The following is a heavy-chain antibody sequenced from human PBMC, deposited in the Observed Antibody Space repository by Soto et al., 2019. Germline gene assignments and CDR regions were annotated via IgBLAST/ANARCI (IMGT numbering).Heavy chain of an antibody. CDR2: IIPIFGTA. D-gene: IGHD3-22*01. J-gene: IGHJ5*02. CDR1: GGTFSSYA. CDR3: ARDRRNYYDSSGPSFDP. V-gene: IGHV1-69*13. Sequence: ASVKVSCKASGGTFSSYAISWVRQAPGQGLEWMGGIIPIFGTANYAQKFQGRVTITADESTSTAYMELSSLRSEDTAVYYCARDRRNYYDSSGPSFDPWGQGTLVTVSS.